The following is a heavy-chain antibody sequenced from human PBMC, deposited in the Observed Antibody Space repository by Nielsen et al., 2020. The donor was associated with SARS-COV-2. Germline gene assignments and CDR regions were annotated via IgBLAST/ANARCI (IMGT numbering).Heavy chain of an antibody. Sequence: SETLSLTCAVYGGSFSGYYWSWIRQPPGKGLEWIGEINHSGSTNYNPSLKSRVTISVDTSKNQFSLKLSSVTAADTAVYYCARGGHRELYVPYHYGMDVWGQGTTVTVSS. CDR3: ARGGHRELYVPYHYGMDV. CDR2: INHSGST. V-gene: IGHV4-34*01. CDR1: GGSFSGYY. J-gene: IGHJ6*02. D-gene: IGHD1-26*01.